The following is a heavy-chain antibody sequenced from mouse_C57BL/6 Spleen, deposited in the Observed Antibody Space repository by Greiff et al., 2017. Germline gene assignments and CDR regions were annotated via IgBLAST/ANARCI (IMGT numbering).Heavy chain of an antibody. D-gene: IGHD2-5*01. J-gene: IGHJ4*01. V-gene: IGHV1-64*01. CDR2: IHPNSGST. Sequence: QVQLQQPGAELVKPGASVKLSCKASGYTFTSYWMHWVKQRPGQGLEWIGMIHPNSGSTNYNEKFKSKATLTVDKSSSTAYMQLSSLTSEDSAVYCCARWGDYYSNYEGDYYAMDYWGQGTSVTVSS. CDR1: GYTFTSYW. CDR3: ARWGDYYSNYEGDYYAMDY.